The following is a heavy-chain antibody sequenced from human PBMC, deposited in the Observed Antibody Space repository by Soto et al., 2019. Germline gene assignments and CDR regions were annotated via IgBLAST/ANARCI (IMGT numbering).Heavy chain of an antibody. Sequence: QVQLVESGGGVVQPGRSLRLSCAASGFTFSSYAMHWVRQAPGKGLEWVAVISYDGSNKYYADSVKGRFTISRDNSKNTLYLQMKSLGAEDTAMYYCARGVYYYDSSGYYYRWFVPWVQGTMVTVSS. CDR2: ISYDGSNK. CDR1: GFTFSSYA. J-gene: IGHJ5*02. CDR3: ARGVYYYDSSGYYYRWFVP. V-gene: IGHV3-30-3*01. D-gene: IGHD3-22*01.